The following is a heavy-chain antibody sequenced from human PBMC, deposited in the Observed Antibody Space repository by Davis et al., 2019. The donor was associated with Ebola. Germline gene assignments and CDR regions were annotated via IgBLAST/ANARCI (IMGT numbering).Heavy chain of an antibody. D-gene: IGHD2-15*01. CDR2: IWFDGSQK. J-gene: IGHJ4*02. CDR3: ARGLVSCGGGTCYSGGLDY. Sequence: GESLKISCAASGFTFRSYAMHWVRQAPGKGLDWVAVIWFDGSQKYYAESVKGRFTISRDNSNNTLYLQMNSLRGEDTAVYYCARGLVSCGGGTCYSGGLDYWGQGTLVTVSS. CDR1: GFTFRSYA. V-gene: IGHV3-33*01.